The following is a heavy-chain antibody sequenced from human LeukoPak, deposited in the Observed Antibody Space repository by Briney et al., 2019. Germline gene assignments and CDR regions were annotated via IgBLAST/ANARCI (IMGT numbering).Heavy chain of an antibody. D-gene: IGHD5-12*01. Sequence: ASVKVSCKASGYTFTSYYMHWVRQAPGQGLEWMGLINPSGGSTSYAQKFQGRVTTTRDTSTSTVYMELSSLRSEDTAVYFCATGLPWASGRLKYYFDYWGQGTLVTVSS. J-gene: IGHJ4*02. V-gene: IGHV1-46*01. CDR3: ATGLPWASGRLKYYFDY. CDR1: GYTFTSYY. CDR2: INPSGGST.